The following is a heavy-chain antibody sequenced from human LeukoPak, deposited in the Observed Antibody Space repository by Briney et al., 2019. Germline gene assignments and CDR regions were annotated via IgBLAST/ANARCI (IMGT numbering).Heavy chain of an antibody. CDR2: IYTSGST. J-gene: IGHJ4*02. CDR3: ATSWVYSSGWYDY. V-gene: IGHV4-61*02. D-gene: IGHD6-19*01. CDR1: GGSISSSSYY. Sequence: SETLSLTCTVSGGSISSSSYYWSWIRQPAGKGLEWIGRIYTSGSTNYNPSLKSRVTISVDTSKNQFSLKLSSVTAADTAVYYCATSWVYSSGWYDYWGQGTLVTVSS.